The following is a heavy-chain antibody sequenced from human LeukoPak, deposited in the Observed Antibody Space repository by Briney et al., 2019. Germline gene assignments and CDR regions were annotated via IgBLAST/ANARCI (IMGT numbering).Heavy chain of an antibody. CDR2: INQSGSI. J-gene: IGHJ2*01. CDR3: ARGSYGDYGFKHWYFDL. D-gene: IGHD4-17*01. CDR1: GGAISFYY. V-gene: IGHV4-34*01. Sequence: PSETLSLTCTVSGGAISFYYWNWIRQPPEKGLEWIGEINQSGSINYNPSLKSRVTMSVDTSKNQFSLKLSSVTAADTAVYYCARGSYGDYGFKHWYFDLWGRGTLVTVSS.